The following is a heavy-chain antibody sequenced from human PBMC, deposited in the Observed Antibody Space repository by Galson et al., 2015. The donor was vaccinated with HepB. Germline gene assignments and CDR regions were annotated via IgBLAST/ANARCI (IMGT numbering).Heavy chain of an antibody. CDR3: ARGLLRLIGY. Sequence: SLRLSCAASGSSFSTSAMTWVRQAPGKGLEWVSLVSGSGGATYYADSVRGRFTISRDNAKNSLYLQMTSLRAEDTAVYYCARGLLRLIGYWGQGTLVTVSS. CDR1: GSSFSTSA. D-gene: IGHD1-26*01. CDR2: VSGSGGAT. V-gene: IGHV3-23*01. J-gene: IGHJ4*02.